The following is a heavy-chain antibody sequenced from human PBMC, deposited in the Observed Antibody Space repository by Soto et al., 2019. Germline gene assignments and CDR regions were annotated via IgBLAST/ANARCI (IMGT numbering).Heavy chain of an antibody. CDR1: GYTLTELS. D-gene: IGHD3-22*01. J-gene: IGHJ3*02. CDR2: FDPEDGET. CDR3: ARDPEKSQEAYYYDSSGFETAFDI. V-gene: IGHV1-24*01. Sequence: ASVKVSCKVSGYTLTELSMHWVRQAPGKGLEWMGGFDPEDGETIYAQKFQGRVTITADESTSTAYMELSSLRSEDTAVYYCARDPEKSQEAYYYDSSGFETAFDIRGQGTMVTVSS.